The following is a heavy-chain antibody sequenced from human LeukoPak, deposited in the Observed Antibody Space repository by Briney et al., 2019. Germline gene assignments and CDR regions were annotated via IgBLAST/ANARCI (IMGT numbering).Heavy chain of an antibody. CDR3: ARGRIVVVPAAMAYYYYGMDV. Sequence: SETLSLTCAVYCGSFSGYYWSWIRQPPGKGLEWIGEINHSGSTNYNPSLKSRVTISVDTSKNQFSLKLSSVTAADTAVYYCARGRIVVVPAAMAYYYYGMDVWGKGTTVTVSS. CDR2: INHSGST. CDR1: CGSFSGYY. V-gene: IGHV4-34*01. J-gene: IGHJ6*04. D-gene: IGHD2-2*01.